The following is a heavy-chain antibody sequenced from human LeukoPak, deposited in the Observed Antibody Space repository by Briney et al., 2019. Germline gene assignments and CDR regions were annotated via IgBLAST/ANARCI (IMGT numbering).Heavy chain of an antibody. CDR1: GGSISSSNW. CDR2: IYHSGCT. D-gene: IGHD3-10*01. V-gene: IGHV4-4*02. CDR3: ARGSLGVLNYGFSGYLYSWFDP. J-gene: IGHJ5*02. Sequence: PSGTLSLTCAVSGGSISSSNWWSWVRQPPGKGLEWIGEIYHSGCTNYNPSLKSRVTISVDTSKNQFSLKLSSVTAADTAVYYCARGSLGVLNYGFSGYLYSWFDPWGQGTLVTVSS.